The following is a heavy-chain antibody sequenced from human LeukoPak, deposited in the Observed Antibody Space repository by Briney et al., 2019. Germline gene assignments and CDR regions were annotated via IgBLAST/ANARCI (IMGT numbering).Heavy chain of an antibody. CDR2: ISSSSSYI. D-gene: IGHD3-3*01. CDR3: ARSMDYDFWSGYYLFGMDV. V-gene: IGHV3-21*01. J-gene: IGHJ6*02. Sequence: GRSLRLSCAASGFTFSSYSMNWVRQAPGKGLEWVSSISSSSSYIYYADSVKGRFTISRDNAKNSLYLQMNSLRAEDTAVYYCARSMDYDFWSGYYLFGMDVWGQGTTVTVSS. CDR1: GFTFSSYS.